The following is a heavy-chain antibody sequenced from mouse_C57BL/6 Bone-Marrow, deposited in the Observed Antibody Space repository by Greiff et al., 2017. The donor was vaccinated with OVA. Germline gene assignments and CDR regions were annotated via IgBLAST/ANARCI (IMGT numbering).Heavy chain of an antibody. J-gene: IGHJ2*01. CDR3: TTLYYYGSSYGY. V-gene: IGHV14-1*01. D-gene: IGHD1-1*01. CDR1: GFNVKDYY. CDR2: IDPEDGDT. Sequence: VQLQQSGAELVRPGASVKLSCTASGFNVKDYYMHWVKQRPEQGLEWIGRIDPEDGDTEYAPKFQGKATMTADTSSNTAYLQLSSLTSEDAAVYYCTTLYYYGSSYGYWGQGTTLTVSS.